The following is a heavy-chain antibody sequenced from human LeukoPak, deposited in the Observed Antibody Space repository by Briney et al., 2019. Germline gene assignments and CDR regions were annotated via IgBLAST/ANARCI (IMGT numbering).Heavy chain of an antibody. V-gene: IGHV1-69*13. CDR2: IIPIFGTA. CDR3: ARGHMPSGDYGDYTFDY. CDR1: GGTFSSYA. D-gene: IGHD4-17*01. J-gene: IGHJ4*02. Sequence: SVKVSCKASGGTFSSYAISWVRQAPGQGLEWMGGIIPIFGTANYAQKFQGRVTITADESTSTAYMELSSLRSEDTAVYYCARGHMPSGDYGDYTFDYWGQGTLVTVSS.